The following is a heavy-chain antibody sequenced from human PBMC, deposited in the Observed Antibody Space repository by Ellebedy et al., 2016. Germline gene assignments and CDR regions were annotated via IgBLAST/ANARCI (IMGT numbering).Heavy chain of an antibody. D-gene: IGHD5-24*01. CDR2: IKQDGSEK. Sequence: GESLKISXAASGFSFSSNSLNWVRQAPGKGLEWVANIKQDGSEKYYVDSVKGRFTISRDNAKNSLYLQMNSLRAEDTAVYYCARAATYAFDLWGQGTMVTVSS. CDR1: GFSFSSNS. V-gene: IGHV3-7*04. CDR3: ARAATYAFDL. J-gene: IGHJ3*01.